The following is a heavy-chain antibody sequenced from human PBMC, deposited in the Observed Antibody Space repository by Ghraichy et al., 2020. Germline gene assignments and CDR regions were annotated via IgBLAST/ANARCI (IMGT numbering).Heavy chain of an antibody. CDR1: GFSFGNSA. V-gene: IGHV3-23*01. J-gene: IGHJ4*02. CDR3: AKVGAFLEYYFDY. CDR2: TTSTGRIT. Sequence: GRSLRLSCVASGFSFGNSALSWVRQAPGRGLEWVSSTTSTGRITYYSDSVKGRFTISRDNSNNTLYLLMDSLRPEDTAIYYCAKVGAFLEYYFDYWGQGVLVTVSS. D-gene: IGHD3-3*01.